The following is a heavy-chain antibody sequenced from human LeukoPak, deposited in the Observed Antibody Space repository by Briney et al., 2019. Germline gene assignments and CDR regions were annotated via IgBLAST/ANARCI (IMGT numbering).Heavy chain of an antibody. CDR3: VRHDGRGGATMGALDS. D-gene: IGHD5-12*01. CDR1: AGSISSSSHH. Sequence: SETLSLTCTVSAGSISSSSHHWGWIRQSPGKGLEWIGSIYYGRTTYYNPSLNSRVTISVVTSKNQFSLQLNSVPAADTAVYYCVRHDGRGGATMGALDSWGQGSLVTVSS. V-gene: IGHV4-39*01. CDR2: IYYGRTT. J-gene: IGHJ4*02.